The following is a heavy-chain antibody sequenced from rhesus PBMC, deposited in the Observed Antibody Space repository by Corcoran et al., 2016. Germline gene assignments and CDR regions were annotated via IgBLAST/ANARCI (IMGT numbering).Heavy chain of an antibody. CDR1: GGSISSSNW. D-gene: IGHD3-3*01. Sequence: QVQLQESGPAVVKPSETLSLTCAVSGGSISSSNWWSWIRQSPGKGLEWIGGIFGSGGSTENNPSLKRRVTISIDTSKNQFSLKLSSVTAADTAVYYCERRDIWTGDYKTRFDYWGQGVLVTVSS. J-gene: IGHJ4*01. V-gene: IGHV4-93*02. CDR2: IFGSGGST. CDR3: ERRDIWTGDYKTRFDY.